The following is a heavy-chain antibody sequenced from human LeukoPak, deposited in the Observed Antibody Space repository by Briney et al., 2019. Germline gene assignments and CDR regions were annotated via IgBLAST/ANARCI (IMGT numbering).Heavy chain of an antibody. CDR3: ARLVRSGLDCDY. V-gene: IGHV4-38-2*01. CDR1: GYSISSGYY. Sequence: KPSETLSLTCAVSGYSISSGYYWGWVRQPPGKGPEWIGSIYHSGGTDYNPSLKSRVTMSVDTSKNQFSLKLSSVTAADTAVYYCARLVRSGLDCDYWGQGTLVIVSS. D-gene: IGHD5-12*01. CDR2: IYHSGGT. J-gene: IGHJ4*02.